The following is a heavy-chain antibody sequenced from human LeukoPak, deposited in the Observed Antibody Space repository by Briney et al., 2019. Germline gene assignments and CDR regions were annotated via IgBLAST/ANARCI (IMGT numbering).Heavy chain of an antibody. J-gene: IGHJ4*02. Sequence: PSETLSLTCTVSGDSITSGYYWGWIRQSPEKGLELIGSCFHIGTTYYNPSLKSRVTISVDTSKNQFSLKLSSVTAADTAVYYCARTRYYYNSRSYGAPYYFDYWGQGTLVTVSS. D-gene: IGHD3-10*01. CDR2: CFHIGTT. V-gene: IGHV4-38-2*02. CDR3: ARTRYYYNSRSYGAPYYFDY. CDR1: GDSITSGYY.